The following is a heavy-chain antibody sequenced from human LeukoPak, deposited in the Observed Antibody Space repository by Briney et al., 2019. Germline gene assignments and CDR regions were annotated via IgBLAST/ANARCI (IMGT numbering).Heavy chain of an antibody. J-gene: IGHJ1*01. Sequence: GGSLRLSCAASGFTFSSYAMSWVRQAPGKGLEWVSAISGSGGSTYYADSVKGRFTISRDNSKNTLYLQMNSLRAEDTAVYYCARDKIGGSYYGEYFQHWGQGTLVTVSS. CDR1: GFTFSSYA. D-gene: IGHD1-26*01. CDR3: ARDKIGGSYYGEYFQH. V-gene: IGHV3-23*01. CDR2: ISGSGGST.